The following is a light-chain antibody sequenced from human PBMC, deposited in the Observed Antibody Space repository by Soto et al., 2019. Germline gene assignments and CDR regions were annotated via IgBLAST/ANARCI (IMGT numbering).Light chain of an antibody. J-gene: IGKJ1*01. CDR3: QQYYSYPRT. Sequence: DIRMTQSPSSLSASVGDRVTIACRASQSIDTHLNWYQQHPGKAPNALIYEASNLQSGVPSRFSGSGSGTDFTLTISCLQSEDFATYYCQQYYSYPRTFGQGTKVDIK. CDR2: EAS. CDR1: QSIDTH. V-gene: IGKV1-16*01.